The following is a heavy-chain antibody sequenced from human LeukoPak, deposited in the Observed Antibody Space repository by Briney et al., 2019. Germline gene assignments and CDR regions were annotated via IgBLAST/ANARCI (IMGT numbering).Heavy chain of an antibody. Sequence: PSETLSLTCTVSGGSISSYYWGWIRQPPGKGLEWIGYIYYSGSPNYTPSLKSRVTILEDTSKNQFSLRLSSMTAADTAVYYCARLMYYHASGSYGMDVWGQGTTVTVSS. CDR3: ARLMYYHASGSYGMDV. V-gene: IGHV4-59*08. CDR1: GGSISSYY. D-gene: IGHD3-10*01. J-gene: IGHJ6*02. CDR2: IYYSGSP.